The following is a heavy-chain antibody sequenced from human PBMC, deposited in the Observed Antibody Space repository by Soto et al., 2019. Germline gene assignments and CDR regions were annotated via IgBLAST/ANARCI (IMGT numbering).Heavy chain of an antibody. CDR2: IIPIFGTA. J-gene: IGHJ4*02. D-gene: IGHD3-22*01. CDR3: ARDVTHYYERGY. V-gene: IGHV1-69*12. Sequence: QVQLVQSGAEVKKPGSSVKVSCKASGGTFSSYAISWVRQAPGQGLEWMGGIIPIFGTANYAQKFQGRVTIXAXXSTSTAYMQLSSLRSEDTAVYYCARDVTHYYERGYWGQGTLVTVSS. CDR1: GGTFSSYA.